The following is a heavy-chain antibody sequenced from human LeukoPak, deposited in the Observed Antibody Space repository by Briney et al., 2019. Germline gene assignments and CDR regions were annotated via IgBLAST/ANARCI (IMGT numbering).Heavy chain of an antibody. CDR3: ARVDTAMAREVYY. D-gene: IGHD5-18*01. Sequence: GEALKISCKGSGYSFTSYWSGWVRQMPGKGLEWMGIIYPGDSDTRYSPSFQGQVTISADKSISTAYLQWSSLKASDTAVYYCARVDTAMAREVYYWGQGTLVTVSS. CDR1: GYSFTSYW. J-gene: IGHJ4*02. V-gene: IGHV5-51*01. CDR2: IYPGDSDT.